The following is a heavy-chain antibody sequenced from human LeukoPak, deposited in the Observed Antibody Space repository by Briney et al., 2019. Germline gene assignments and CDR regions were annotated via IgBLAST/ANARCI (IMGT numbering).Heavy chain of an antibody. J-gene: IGHJ3*02. Sequence: GGSLRLSCAASGFTFSNYGMHWVRQAPGKGLVWVAVIWSDGSNKYYVDSVKGRFTISRDNSKNTLYLQMNSLRAEDTAVYYCAKDLGSSGWYKDDAFDIWGQGTMVTVSS. V-gene: IGHV3-30*02. CDR2: IWSDGSNK. CDR1: GFTFSNYG. D-gene: IGHD6-19*01. CDR3: AKDLGSSGWYKDDAFDI.